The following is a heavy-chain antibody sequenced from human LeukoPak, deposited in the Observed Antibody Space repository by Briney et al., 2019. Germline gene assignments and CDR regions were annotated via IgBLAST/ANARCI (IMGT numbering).Heavy chain of an antibody. CDR3: AREGGYCSCGSCSGSAFDI. CDR1: GYTFTSYY. V-gene: IGHV1-46*03. J-gene: IGHJ3*02. D-gene: IGHD2-15*01. CDR2: INPSGGST. Sequence: ASVKVSCKASGYTFTSYYMHWVRQAPGQGLEWMRIINPSGGSTSYAQKFQGRVTMTRDTSTSTVHMELSSLRSEDTAVYYCAREGGYCSCGSCSGSAFDIWGQRTMVTVSS.